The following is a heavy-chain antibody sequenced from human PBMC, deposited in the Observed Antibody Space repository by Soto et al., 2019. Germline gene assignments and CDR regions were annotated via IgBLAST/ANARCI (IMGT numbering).Heavy chain of an antibody. CDR1: GDSVSSNSAA. Sequence: KQSQTLSLTCAISGDSVSSNSAAWNWIRQSPSRGLEWLGRTYYRSKWYNDYAVSVKSRITINPDTSKNQFPLQLNSVTPEDTAVYYCARDAHYYDSSGKSATDAFDIWGQGTMVTVSS. J-gene: IGHJ3*02. CDR2: TYYRSKWYN. V-gene: IGHV6-1*01. CDR3: ARDAHYYDSSGKSATDAFDI. D-gene: IGHD3-22*01.